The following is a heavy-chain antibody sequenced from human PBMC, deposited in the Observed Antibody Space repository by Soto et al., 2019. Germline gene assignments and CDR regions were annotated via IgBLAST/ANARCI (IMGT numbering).Heavy chain of an antibody. Sequence: PSETLSLTCTVAGGSISSYYWSWIRQPPGKGLEWIGYIYYSGSTNYNPSLKSRVTISVDTSKNQFSLKLSSVTAADTAVYYCARHGSSWDGPDYWGQGTLVTVSS. CDR2: IYYSGST. D-gene: IGHD6-13*01. V-gene: IGHV4-59*08. J-gene: IGHJ4*02. CDR3: ARHGSSWDGPDY. CDR1: GGSISSYY.